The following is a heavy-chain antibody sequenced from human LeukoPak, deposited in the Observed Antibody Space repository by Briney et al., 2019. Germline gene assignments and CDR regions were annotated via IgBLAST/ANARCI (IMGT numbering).Heavy chain of an antibody. Sequence: PSQTLSLTCTVSGGSISSGDYYWSWIRQPPGKGLEWIGYIYYSGSTYYNPSLKSRVTISVDTSKNQFSLKLSSVTAADTAVYYCAVPGLGYRYGDWFDPWGQGTLVTVSS. CDR2: IYYSGST. V-gene: IGHV4-30-4*01. CDR3: AVPGLGYRYGDWFDP. CDR1: GGSISSGDYY. D-gene: IGHD5-18*01. J-gene: IGHJ5*02.